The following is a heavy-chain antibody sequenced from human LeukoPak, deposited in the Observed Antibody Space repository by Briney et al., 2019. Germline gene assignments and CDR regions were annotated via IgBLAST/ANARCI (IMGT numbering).Heavy chain of an antibody. CDR2: ISYSGST. D-gene: IGHD2-8*01. V-gene: IGHV4-39*07. CDR1: AGSISSSSYY. Sequence: SETLSLTCTVSAGSISSSSYYWGWIRQPPARGLEWIGSISYSGSTYYNPSLKSRVSISVDTSKNQFSLNLSSVTAADTAMYYCARDIVLMMYEDYFDYWGQGTLVTVSS. J-gene: IGHJ4*02. CDR3: ARDIVLMMYEDYFDY.